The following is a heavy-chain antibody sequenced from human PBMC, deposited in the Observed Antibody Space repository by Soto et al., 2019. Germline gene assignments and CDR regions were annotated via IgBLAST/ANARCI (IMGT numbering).Heavy chain of an antibody. CDR1: GYTFTGYY. D-gene: IGHD3-3*01. CDR2: INPTSGGT. CDR3: ARGKDTIFGVVSRYYYYYYGMDV. V-gene: IGHV1-2*04. Sequence: ASVKVSCKASGYTFTGYYMHWVRQAPGQGLEWMGWINPTSGGTNYAQKFQGWVTMTRATSISTAYMELRRLRSDATAVYYCARGKDTIFGVVSRYYYYYYGMDVWGQGTTVTVSS. J-gene: IGHJ6*02.